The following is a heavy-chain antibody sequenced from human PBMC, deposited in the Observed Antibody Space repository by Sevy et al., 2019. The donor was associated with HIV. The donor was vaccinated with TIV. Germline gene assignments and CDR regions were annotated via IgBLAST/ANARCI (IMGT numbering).Heavy chain of an antibody. V-gene: IGHV1-2*02. D-gene: IGHD1-26*01. CDR2: INPNSGGT. Sequence: ASVKVSCKASGYTFTGYYMHWVRQAPGQGLEWMGWINPNSGGTNYAQKFQGRVTMTRDTSISTAYMELSRLRSDDTAVYYCARVPRVAGATSPLGYWGQGTLVTVSS. J-gene: IGHJ4*02. CDR3: ARVPRVAGATSPLGY. CDR1: GYTFTGYY.